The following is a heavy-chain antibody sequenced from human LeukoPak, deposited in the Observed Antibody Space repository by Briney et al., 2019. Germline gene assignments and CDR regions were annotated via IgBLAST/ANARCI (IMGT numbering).Heavy chain of an antibody. J-gene: IGHJ6*03. CDR1: GFTFSSYS. CDR2: ISSSSSTI. Sequence: GGSLRLSCAASGFTFSSYSMNWVRQAPGKGLEWVSYISSSSSTIYYADSVKGRFTISRDNAKNSLYLQMNSLRVEDTAVYYCARASATSWRSVYMDVWGKGTTVTVSS. CDR3: ARASATSWRSVYMDV. D-gene: IGHD2-2*01. V-gene: IGHV3-48*01.